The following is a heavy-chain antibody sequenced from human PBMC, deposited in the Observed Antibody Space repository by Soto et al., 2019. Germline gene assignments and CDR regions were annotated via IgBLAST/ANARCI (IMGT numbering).Heavy chain of an antibody. J-gene: IGHJ4*02. V-gene: IGHV1-46*01. CDR1: GYTFTSYY. D-gene: IGHD3-22*01. CDR2: INPSGGST. CDR3: ARCDYDSSGYLYYFDY. Sequence: ASVKVSCKASGYTFTSYYMHWVRQAPGQGLEWMGIINPSGGSTSYAQKFQGRVTMTRDTSTSTVYMELSSLRSEDTAVYYCARCDYDSSGYLYYFDYWGQGTLVTVSS.